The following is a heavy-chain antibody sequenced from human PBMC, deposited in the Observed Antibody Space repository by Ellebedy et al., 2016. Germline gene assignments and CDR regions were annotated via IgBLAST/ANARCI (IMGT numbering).Heavy chain of an antibody. V-gene: IGHV3-49*03. J-gene: IGHJ4*02. CDR3: ARAYHSGFDF. D-gene: IGHD3-10*01. CDR2: IRTKAFGVTT. CDR1: GFTFGDHA. Sequence: GESLKISCPGSGFTFGDHAMSWFRQAPGKGLEWVGFIRTKAFGVTTEYATSVKGRYTISRDDSKSIAYLQMNSLNAEDTALYYCARAYHSGFDFWGQGTLVTVSS.